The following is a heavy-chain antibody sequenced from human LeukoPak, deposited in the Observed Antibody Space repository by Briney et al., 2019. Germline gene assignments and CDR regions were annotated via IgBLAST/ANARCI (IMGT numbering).Heavy chain of an antibody. J-gene: IGHJ4*01. Sequence: PSETLSLTCAVYGGSFSGYYWSWIRQPPGKGLEWIGEINHSGSTNYNPSLKSRVTISVDTSKNQFSLKLSSVTDADTAVYYCARAREVETVDYWGHGVLVTVSS. CDR2: INHSGST. CDR1: GGSFSGYY. D-gene: IGHD5-24*01. V-gene: IGHV4-34*01. CDR3: ARAREVETVDY.